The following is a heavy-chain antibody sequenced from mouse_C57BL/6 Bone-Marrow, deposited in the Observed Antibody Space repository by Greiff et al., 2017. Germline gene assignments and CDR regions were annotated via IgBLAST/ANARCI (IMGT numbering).Heavy chain of an antibody. CDR1: GFNIKDDY. D-gene: IGHD1-1*01. V-gene: IGHV14-4*01. J-gene: IGHJ2*01. CDR2: IDPENGDT. CDR3: TITTVPHY. Sequence: VQLQQSGAELVRPGASVKLSCTASGFNIKDDYMHWVKQRPEQGLEWIGWIDPENGDTEYASKFQGKATITADTSSNTAYLQLSSLTSEDTAVYYCTITTVPHYWGQGTTPTVSS.